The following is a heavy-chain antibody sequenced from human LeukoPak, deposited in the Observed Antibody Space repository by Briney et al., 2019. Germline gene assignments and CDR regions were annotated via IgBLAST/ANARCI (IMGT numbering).Heavy chain of an antibody. J-gene: IGHJ4*02. CDR2: INSDGSST. CDR3: AMVRGVIGFDY. D-gene: IGHD3-10*01. V-gene: IGHV3-74*01. Sequence: GGSLRLSCAASGFTFSSYWMHWVRQAPGKGLVWVSRINSDGSSTSYADSVKGRFTISRDNAKNTLYLQMNSLRAEDTAVYYCAMVRGVIGFDYWGQGTLVTVSS. CDR1: GFTFSSYW.